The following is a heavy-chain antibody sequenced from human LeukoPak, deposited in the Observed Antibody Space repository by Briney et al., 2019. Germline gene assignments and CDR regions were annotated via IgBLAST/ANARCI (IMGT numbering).Heavy chain of an antibody. CDR2: ISGNNGNT. CDR1: GYTFTSYG. V-gene: IGHV1-18*01. D-gene: IGHD3-10*01. CDR3: ARETTLVKGIMTGIYYYHMDV. Sequence: RASVKVSCKASGYTFTSYGISWVRQAPGQGLEWMGWISGNNGNTNYAEQFQGRVTMTTDTSTSTAYMEMRSLRSDDTAVYFCARETTLVKGIMTGIYYYHMDVWGKGTTVTVSS. J-gene: IGHJ6*03.